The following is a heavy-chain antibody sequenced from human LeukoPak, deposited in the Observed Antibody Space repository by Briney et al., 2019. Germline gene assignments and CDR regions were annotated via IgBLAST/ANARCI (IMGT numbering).Heavy chain of an antibody. V-gene: IGHV3-74*01. J-gene: IGHJ3*02. CDR3: ARELWGSFDI. CDR2: INPDGSTT. D-gene: IGHD2-21*01. CDR1: EFTFSSYY. Sequence: GGSLRLSCAASEFTFSSYYMDWVRQAPGKGLVWVSRINPDGSTTSYADSVKGRFTISRDNAKNTLYLQMNSLRAEDTAVYFCARELWGSFDIWGRGTMVTVAS.